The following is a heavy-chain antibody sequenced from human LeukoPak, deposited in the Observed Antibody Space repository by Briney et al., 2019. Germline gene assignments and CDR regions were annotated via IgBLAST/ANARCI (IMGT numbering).Heavy chain of an antibody. CDR3: SREITTGNFDY. CDR2: INPNNGNT. Sequence: ASVKVSCKASGYTFTNYGIIWVRQAPGQGHEWTGWINPNNGNTNYAQKFQGRVTMITDTSTRTAYMELRSLRSDDTAVDFCSREITTGNFDYWGQGTLVTVSS. D-gene: IGHD4-11*01. V-gene: IGHV1-18*01. CDR1: GYTFTNYG. J-gene: IGHJ4*02.